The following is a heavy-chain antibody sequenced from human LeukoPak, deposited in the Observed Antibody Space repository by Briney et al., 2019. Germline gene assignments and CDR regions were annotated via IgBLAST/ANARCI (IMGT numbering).Heavy chain of an antibody. D-gene: IGHD2-21*01. V-gene: IGHV3-21*05. CDR1: GFTFSRYA. Sequence: GGSLRLSCAASGFTFSRYAMNWVRQAPGKGLEWVSYINTDSSDIHYADSVKGRLTISRDNARNTLYLQLSSLRAEDSAVYYCARDTFHPGLIDSWGQGTLVTVSS. CDR3: ARDTFHPGLIDS. J-gene: IGHJ4*02. CDR2: INTDSSDI.